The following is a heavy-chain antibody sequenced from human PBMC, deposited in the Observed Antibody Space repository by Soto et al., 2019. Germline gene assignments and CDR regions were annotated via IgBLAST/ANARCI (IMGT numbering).Heavy chain of an antibody. CDR1: GGSISSYY. CDR2: INHSGST. CDR3: ARGGADCSSTSCYHNWFDP. D-gene: IGHD2-2*01. Sequence: PSETLSLTCTVSGGSISSYYWSWIRQPPGKGLEWIGEINHSGSTNYNPSLKSRVTISVDTSKNQFSLKLSSVTATDTAVYYCARGGADCSSTSCYHNWFDPWGQGTLVTVSS. V-gene: IGHV4-34*01. J-gene: IGHJ5*02.